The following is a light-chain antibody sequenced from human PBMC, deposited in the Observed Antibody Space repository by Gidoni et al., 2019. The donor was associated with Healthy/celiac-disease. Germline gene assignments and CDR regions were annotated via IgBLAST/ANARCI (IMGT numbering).Light chain of an antibody. J-gene: IGKJ4*01. V-gene: IGKV3-11*01. CDR2: DAS. Sequence: ETVLTQSPTTLSLSPGERSTLSCRASQSVSSYLAWYQQKPGQAPRLLIYDASNRATGIPARFSGSGSGTDFTLTISSLEPEDFAVYYCQQRSNWPSSLTFGGGTKVEIK. CDR3: QQRSNWPSSLT. CDR1: QSVSSY.